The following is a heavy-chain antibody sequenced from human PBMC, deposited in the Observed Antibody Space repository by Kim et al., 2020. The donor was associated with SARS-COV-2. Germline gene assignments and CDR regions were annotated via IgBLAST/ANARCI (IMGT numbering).Heavy chain of an antibody. CDR3: ARDVTFGGVIVARPYDY. V-gene: IGHV7-4-1*02. J-gene: IGHJ4*02. CDR1: GYTFTSDA. D-gene: IGHD3-16*02. Sequence: ASVKVSCKASGYTFTSDAMNWVRQAPGQGLEWMGWINTNTGNPTYAQGFTGRFVFALDTSVSTAYLQISSLKAEDTAVYYCARDVTFGGVIVARPYDYWGQGTLVTVSS. CDR2: INTNTGNP.